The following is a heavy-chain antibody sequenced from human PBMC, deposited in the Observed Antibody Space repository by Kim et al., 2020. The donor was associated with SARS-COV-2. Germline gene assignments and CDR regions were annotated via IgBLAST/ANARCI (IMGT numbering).Heavy chain of an antibody. D-gene: IGHD1-1*01. CDR2: IYYSGST. V-gene: IGHV4-30-4*01. J-gene: IGHJ4*02. CDR1: GGSISSGDYY. CDR3: ARVLNWNYFVY. Sequence: SETLSLTCTVSGGSISSGDYYWSWIRQPPGKGLEWIGYIYYSGSTYYKSSLKSRVTISVDTSKNQFSLKLSSVTAADTAVYYCARVLNWNYFVYWGQGTLVTVSS.